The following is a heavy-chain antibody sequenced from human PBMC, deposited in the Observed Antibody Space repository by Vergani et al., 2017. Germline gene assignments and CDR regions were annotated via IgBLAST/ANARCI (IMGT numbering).Heavy chain of an antibody. V-gene: IGHV3-9*01. CDR3: AGRDSSGYLAGDY. J-gene: IGHJ4*02. Sequence: EVQLVESGGGLVQPGRSPRLSCAASGFTFDDYAMHWVRQAPGKGLEWVSGISWNSGSIGYADSVKGRFTISRDNAKNSLYLQMNSLRAEDTAVYYCAGRDSSGYLAGDYWGQGTLVTVSS. D-gene: IGHD3-22*01. CDR1: GFTFDDYA. CDR2: ISWNSGSI.